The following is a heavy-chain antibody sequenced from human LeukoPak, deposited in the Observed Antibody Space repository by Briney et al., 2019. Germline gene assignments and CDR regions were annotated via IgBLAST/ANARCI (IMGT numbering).Heavy chain of an antibody. CDR3: ARDRVVVPAAFDY. J-gene: IGHJ4*02. D-gene: IGHD2-2*01. V-gene: IGHV1-2*02. CDR2: INPNSGGT. CDR1: GYAFTAYY. Sequence: ASVKVSCKASGYAFTAYYTHWVRQAPGQGLEWMGWINPNSGGTNYAQKFQGRVTMTRDTSISTAYMELSRLRSDDTAVYYCARDRVVVPAAFDYWGQGTLVTVSS.